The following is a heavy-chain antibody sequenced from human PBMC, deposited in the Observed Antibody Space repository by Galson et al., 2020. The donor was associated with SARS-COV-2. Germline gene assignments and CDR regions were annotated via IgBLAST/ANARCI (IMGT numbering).Heavy chain of an antibody. CDR1: GYTFTDYY. CDR3: AREIRGFIFYGLDV. J-gene: IGHJ6*02. CDR2: INPNNGGA. D-gene: IGHD3-10*01. V-gene: IGHV1-2*02. Sequence: ASVKVSCKPSGYTFTDYYLHWVRLAPGRGLEWMGKINPNNGGAEYAQNFQGRVAMTRDTSINTAHLEVSSLRTDDTAVYYCAREIRGFIFYGLDVWCQGTPVTVSS.